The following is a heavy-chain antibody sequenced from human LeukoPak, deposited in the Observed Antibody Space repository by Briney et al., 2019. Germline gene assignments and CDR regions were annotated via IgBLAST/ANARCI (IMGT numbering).Heavy chain of an antibody. J-gene: IGHJ3*02. D-gene: IGHD2-2*01. CDR2: ISSSSSYI. CDR3: ARGGPYCSSTSCYSGDAFDI. CDR1: GFTFSSYS. V-gene: IGHV3-21*01. Sequence: KPGGSLRLSCAASGFTFSSYSMNWVRQAPGKGLEWVSSISSSSSYIYYADSVKGRFTISRDNAKNSLYLQMNSLRAEDTAVYYCARGGPYCSSTSCYSGDAFDIWGQGTMVTVSS.